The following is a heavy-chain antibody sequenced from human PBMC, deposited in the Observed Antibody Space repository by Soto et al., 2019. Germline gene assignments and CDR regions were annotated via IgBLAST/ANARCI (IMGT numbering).Heavy chain of an antibody. J-gene: IGHJ4*02. CDR1: GFTFSSYG. CDR3: AKDTTWY. V-gene: IGHV3-30*18. D-gene: IGHD2-2*01. Sequence: ESGGGVVQPGRSLRLSCAASGFTFSSYGMHWVRQAPGKGLEWVAVISYDGSNKYYADSVKGRFTISRDNSKNTLYLQMNSLRAEDTAVYYCAKDTTWYWGQGTLVTVSS. CDR2: ISYDGSNK.